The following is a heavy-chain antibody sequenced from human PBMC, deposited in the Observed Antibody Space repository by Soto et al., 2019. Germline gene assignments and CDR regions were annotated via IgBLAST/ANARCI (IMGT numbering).Heavy chain of an antibody. V-gene: IGHV4-61*01. CDR3: ARDKGLNGYSYGYVGYYYYGMDV. CDR1: GGSVSSGSYY. D-gene: IGHD5-18*01. J-gene: IGHJ6*02. CDR2: IYYSGST. Sequence: PSETLSLTCTVSGGSVSSGSYYWSWIRQPPGKGLEWIGYIYYSGSTNYNPSLKSRVTISVDTSKNQFSLKLSSVTAADTAVYYCARDKGLNGYSYGYVGYYYYGMDVWGQGTTVTVSS.